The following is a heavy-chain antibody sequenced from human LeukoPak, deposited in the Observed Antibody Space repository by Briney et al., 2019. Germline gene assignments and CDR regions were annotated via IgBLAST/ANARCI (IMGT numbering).Heavy chain of an antibody. CDR3: ARTRIPFYFGSGSPDY. Sequence: GASVEVSCKASGYTFTGYYMHWVRQAPGQGLEWMGWINTNTGNPRYGQGFTGRFVFSLDTSVSTAYLQISSLKAEDTAVYFCARTRIPFYFGSGSPDYWGQGTLVTVSS. CDR1: GYTFTGYY. CDR2: INTNTGNP. V-gene: IGHV7-4-1*02. D-gene: IGHD3-10*01. J-gene: IGHJ4*02.